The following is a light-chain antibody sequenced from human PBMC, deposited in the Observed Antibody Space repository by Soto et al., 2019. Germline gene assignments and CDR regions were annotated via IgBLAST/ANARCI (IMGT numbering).Light chain of an antibody. CDR1: QSVSSN. CDR2: GAS. CDR3: QQYNNWPPWT. V-gene: IGKV3-15*01. Sequence: EIVMTQSPATLSVSPGERATLSCRASQSVSSNLVWYLQKPGQAPRLLIYGASTRATGIPARFSGSGSGTEFTLTISSLQSEDFAVYYCQQYNNWPPWTFGQGTKVEIK. J-gene: IGKJ1*01.